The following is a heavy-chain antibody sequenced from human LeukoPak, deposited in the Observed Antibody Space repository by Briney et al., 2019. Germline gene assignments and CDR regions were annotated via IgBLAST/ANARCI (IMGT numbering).Heavy chain of an antibody. D-gene: IGHD4-17*01. CDR1: GGSISSSYY. Sequence: PSETLSLTCTVSGGSISSSYYWGWIRQSPGKGLEWIGSIYYSGSTYYNPSLKSRVTISVDTSKNQFSLKLSSVTAADTAVYYCARHQGNYGDYYYYYMDVWGKGTTVTVSS. V-gene: IGHV4-39*01. J-gene: IGHJ6*03. CDR2: IYYSGST. CDR3: ARHQGNYGDYYYYYMDV.